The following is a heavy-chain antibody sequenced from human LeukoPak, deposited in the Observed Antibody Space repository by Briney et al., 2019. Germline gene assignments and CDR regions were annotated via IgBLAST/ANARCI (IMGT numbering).Heavy chain of an antibody. CDR2: INHSGST. J-gene: IGHJ4*02. V-gene: IGHV4-34*01. D-gene: IGHD3-9*01. CDR3: ARGSLRYFDWLVDY. Sequence: SETLSLTCAVYGGSFSGYYWSWIRQPPGKGLEWIGEINHSGSTNYNPSLKSRVTISVDTFKNQFSLKLSSVTAADTAVYYCARGSLRYFDWLVDYWGQGTLVTVSS. CDR1: GGSFSGYY.